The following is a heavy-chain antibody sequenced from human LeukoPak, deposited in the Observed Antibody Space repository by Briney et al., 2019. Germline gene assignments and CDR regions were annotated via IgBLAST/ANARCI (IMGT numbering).Heavy chain of an antibody. CDR3: ARGGAARLHFQN. CDR1: GGSISTYY. V-gene: IGHV4-59*01. CDR2: IDFSGST. J-gene: IGHJ1*01. Sequence: SETLSLTCSVSGGSISTYYWSWIRQPPGKGLEWIGFIDFSGSTSYNPSLKSRITISVDTSKNQFSLKLSSVTAADTAVYYCARGGAARLHFQNWGQGTLVTVSS. D-gene: IGHD6-6*01.